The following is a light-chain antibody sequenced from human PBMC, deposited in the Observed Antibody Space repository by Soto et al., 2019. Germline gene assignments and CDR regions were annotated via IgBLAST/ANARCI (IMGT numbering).Light chain of an antibody. V-gene: IGKV3-20*01. CDR3: QQYGSSPWT. CDR1: QSVSSSY. CDR2: GAS. Sequence: EIVLTQSPGTLSLSPGERATLSCRASQSVSSSYLAWYQQKPGQAPRLLLYGASSRATGIPDRFSGSGSGPDFTLTISRLEPEDCAVYYCQQYGSSPWTFGKGTKVEIK. J-gene: IGKJ1*01.